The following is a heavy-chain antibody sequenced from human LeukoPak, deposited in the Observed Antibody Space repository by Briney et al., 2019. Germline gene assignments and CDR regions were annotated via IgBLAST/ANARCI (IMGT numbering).Heavy chain of an antibody. CDR3: AREGVVAATPFDY. CDR1: GFTFSSYW. D-gene: IGHD2-15*01. CDR2: INSDGSRT. J-gene: IGHJ4*02. Sequence: GGSLRLSCAASGFTFSSYWVHWVRQAPGKGLVWVSRINSDGSRTNYADSVKGRFTISRDNAKNTLYLQMNSLRAEDTAVYYCAREGVVAATPFDYWGQGTLVSVSS. V-gene: IGHV3-74*01.